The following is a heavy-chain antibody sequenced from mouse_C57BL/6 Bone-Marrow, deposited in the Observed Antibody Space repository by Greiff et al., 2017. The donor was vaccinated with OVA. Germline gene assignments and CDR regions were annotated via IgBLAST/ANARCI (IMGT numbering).Heavy chain of an antibody. CDR2: INPYNGGT. CDR3: ARSGYYGPWFAY. D-gene: IGHD1-1*01. CDR1: GYTFTDYY. Sequence: VQLQQSGPVLVKPGASVKMSCKASGYTFTDYYMNWVKQSHGKSLEWIGVINPYNGGTSYNQKFKGKATLTVDKSSSTAYMELNSLTSEDSAGYYCARSGYYGPWFAYWGQGTLVTVSA. V-gene: IGHV1-19*01. J-gene: IGHJ3*01.